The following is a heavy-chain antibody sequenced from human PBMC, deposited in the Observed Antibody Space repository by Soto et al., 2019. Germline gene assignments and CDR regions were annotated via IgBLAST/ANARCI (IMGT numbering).Heavy chain of an antibody. J-gene: IGHJ3*02. CDR1: GGTFSSYA. CDR2: IIPIFGTA. D-gene: IGHD3-22*01. Sequence: SVKVSCKASGGTFSSYAISWVRQAPGQGLEWMGGIIPIFGTANYAQKFQGRVTITADESTSTAYMELSSLRSEDTAVYYCARDDYYDSSGYLGGAFDIWGQGTMVTVSS. CDR3: ARDDYYDSSGYLGGAFDI. V-gene: IGHV1-69*13.